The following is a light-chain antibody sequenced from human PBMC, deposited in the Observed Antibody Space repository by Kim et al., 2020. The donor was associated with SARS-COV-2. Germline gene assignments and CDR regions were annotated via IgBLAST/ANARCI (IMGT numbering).Light chain of an antibody. V-gene: IGLV3-21*04. J-gene: IGLJ3*02. CDR3: QVWDSSSDHWV. CDR2: YGS. Sequence: APGKAARVTCGGNNIGSKSVQWSQQKPGQAPVLVIYYGSDRTSGIPERFSGSNSGNTATLTISRVEAGDEADYYCQVWDSSSDHWVFGGGAQLTVL. CDR1: NIGSKS.